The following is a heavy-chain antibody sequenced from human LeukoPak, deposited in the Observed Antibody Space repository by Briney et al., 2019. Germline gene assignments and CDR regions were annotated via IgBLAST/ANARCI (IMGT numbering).Heavy chain of an antibody. CDR3: ARLYCTNGVCAEGNWFDP. CDR1: GYTFTGYY. CDR2: TNPNSGGT. Sequence: ASVKVSCKASGYTFTGYYMHWVRQAPGQGLEWMGWTNPNSGGTNYAQKFQGRVTMTRDTSISTAYMELSRLRSDDTAVYYCARLYCTNGVCAEGNWFDPWGQGTLVTVSS. V-gene: IGHV1-2*02. J-gene: IGHJ5*02. D-gene: IGHD2-8*01.